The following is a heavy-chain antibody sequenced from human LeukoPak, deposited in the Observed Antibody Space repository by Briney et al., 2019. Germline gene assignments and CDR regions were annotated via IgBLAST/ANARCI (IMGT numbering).Heavy chain of an antibody. V-gene: IGHV3-15*01. CDR2: IKSKADGGTT. D-gene: IGHD3-22*01. J-gene: IGHJ4*02. CDR1: GFTFSNAW. CDR3: TTPSPTDYYDSSGYGY. Sequence: PGGSLRLSCAASGFTFSNAWMSWVRQAPGKGLEWVGRIKSKADGGTTDYAAPVKGRFTISRDDSKNTLYLQMNSLKTEDTAVYYCTTPSPTDYYDSSGYGYWGQGTLVTVSS.